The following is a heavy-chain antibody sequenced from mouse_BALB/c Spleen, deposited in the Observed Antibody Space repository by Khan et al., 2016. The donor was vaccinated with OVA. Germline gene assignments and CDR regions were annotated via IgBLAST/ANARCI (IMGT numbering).Heavy chain of an antibody. CDR3: ARGNTASYWYVGV. CDR1: GYSLTSYW. Sequence: QVQLQQSGAELVRPGVSVKLSCKASGYSLTSYWMNWVKQRPGQGLEWIGMIHPSDSETTLNQKFKDKATLTVDKSSSTAYMQLSSPTSEDSAVYYCARGNTASYWYVGVWGAGTTVTVSS. V-gene: IGHV1-61*01. J-gene: IGHJ1*01. D-gene: IGHD1-2*01. CDR2: IHPSDSET.